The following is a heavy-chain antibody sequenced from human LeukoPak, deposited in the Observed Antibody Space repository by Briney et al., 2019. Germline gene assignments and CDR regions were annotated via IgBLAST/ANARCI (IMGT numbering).Heavy chain of an antibody. CDR3: AREGLTVDAFDI. J-gene: IGHJ3*02. CDR1: GFKFDDYA. CDR2: ISWNSGII. V-gene: IGHV3-9*01. Sequence: GGSLRLSCAASGFKFDDYAVHWVRDGPGKGLEWVSGISWNSGIIDYADSVKGRFTISRDNAKSTLFLQMNSLRVEDTALYYCAREGLTVDAFDIWGPGTVVTVSS. D-gene: IGHD2-21*02.